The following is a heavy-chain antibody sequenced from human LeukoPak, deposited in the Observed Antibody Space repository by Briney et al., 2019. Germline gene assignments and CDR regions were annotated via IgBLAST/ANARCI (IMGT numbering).Heavy chain of an antibody. CDR1: GYTFTGYY. Sequence: GASVTVSCKASGYTFTGYYMHWVRQAPGQGLEWMGWINPNSGGTNYAQKFQGRVTMARDTSISTDYMELSRLRSDDTAVYYCARELGYCSSTSCYYYFDYWGQGTLVTVSS. J-gene: IGHJ4*02. D-gene: IGHD2-2*01. V-gene: IGHV1-2*02. CDR3: ARELGYCSSTSCYYYFDY. CDR2: INPNSGGT.